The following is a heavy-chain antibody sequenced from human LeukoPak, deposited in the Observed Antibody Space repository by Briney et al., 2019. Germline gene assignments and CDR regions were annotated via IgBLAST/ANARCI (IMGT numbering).Heavy chain of an antibody. CDR1: GFTFSSYA. J-gene: IGHJ4*02. CDR2: VSGGGTNT. CDR3: AKRSATSAWYAPFDY. D-gene: IGHD6-19*01. Sequence: GGSLRLSCAASGFTFSSYAMSWVRQAPGKGLEWVSSVSGGGTNTYYADSVKGRFTISRDNSKNTLYLQLNSLRAEDTAVYYCAKRSATSAWYAPFDYWGQGTLVTVSS. V-gene: IGHV3-23*01.